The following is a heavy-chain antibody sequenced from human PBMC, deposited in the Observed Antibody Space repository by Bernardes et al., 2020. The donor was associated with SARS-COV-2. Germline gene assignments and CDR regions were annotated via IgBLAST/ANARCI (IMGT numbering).Heavy chain of an antibody. CDR1: GYTFTSYG. Sequence: ASVKASCKASGYTFTSYGIIWVRQAPGQGLEWMGWISAYNGNTNYAQKLQGRVTITTDTSTSTAYMELRSLRSDDTAVYYCARDGLRAAAEDYYYYYGMDVWGQGTTVTVSS. CDR2: ISAYNGNT. CDR3: ARDGLRAAAEDYYYYYGMDV. V-gene: IGHV1-18*04. D-gene: IGHD6-13*01. J-gene: IGHJ6*02.